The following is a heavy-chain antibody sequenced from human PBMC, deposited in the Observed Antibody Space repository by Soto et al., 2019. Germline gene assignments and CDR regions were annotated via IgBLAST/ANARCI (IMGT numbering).Heavy chain of an antibody. Sequence: QVQLQESGPGLVKPSQTLSLTCTVSGGSISSGGYYWSWIRQHPGKGLEWIGYIYYSGSTYYNPFPKSRVTISVGTSKDQFSPKVGFVTGGGTGVVYWGGGGGGLVVPAAGGMDVWGQGTTVTVSS. CDR3: GGGGGGLVVPAAGGMDV. D-gene: IGHD2-2*01. J-gene: IGHJ6*02. CDR2: IYYSGST. V-gene: IGHV4-31*03. CDR1: GGSISSGGYY.